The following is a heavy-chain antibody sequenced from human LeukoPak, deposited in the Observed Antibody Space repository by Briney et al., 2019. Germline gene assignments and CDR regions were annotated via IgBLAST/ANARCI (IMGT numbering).Heavy chain of an antibody. D-gene: IGHD3-9*01. Sequence: SETLSLTCTVSGGSISSYYGSWIRQPAGKGLEWIGRIYTSGSTNYNPSLKSRVTMSVDTSKNQFSLKLSSVTAADTAVYYCAREKDDILTGYSTAFDPWGQGTLVTVSS. J-gene: IGHJ5*02. V-gene: IGHV4-4*07. CDR1: GGSISSYY. CDR3: AREKDDILTGYSTAFDP. CDR2: IYTSGST.